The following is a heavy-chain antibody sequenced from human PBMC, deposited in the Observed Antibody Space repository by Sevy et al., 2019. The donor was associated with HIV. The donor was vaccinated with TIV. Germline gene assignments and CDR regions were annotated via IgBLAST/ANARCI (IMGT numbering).Heavy chain of an antibody. D-gene: IGHD3-3*01. CDR2: ISHDGKND. CDR3: ARDNVREGWPHAPVLDF. V-gene: IGHV3-30*09. Sequence: GGSLRLSCVASEFTFSAYAMYWVRQAPGKGLEWVAVISHDGKNDSYADSVKGRFAVSRDNSKNRLSLQLNSLRAEDTAMYYCARDNVREGWPHAPVLDFWGVGTLVTVSS. CDR1: EFTFSAYA. J-gene: IGHJ4*02.